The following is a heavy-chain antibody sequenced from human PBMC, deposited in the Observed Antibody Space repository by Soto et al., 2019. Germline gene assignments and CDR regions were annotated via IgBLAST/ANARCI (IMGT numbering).Heavy chain of an antibody. J-gene: IGHJ4*02. V-gene: IGHV4-30-4*01. Sequence: SETLSLTCTVSGGSISSGDYYWSWIRQPPGKGLEWIGYIYYSGSTYYNPSLKSRVTISVDTSKNQFSLKLSSVTAADTAVYYCARAFYGGNSVPIDYWGQGTLVTVSS. CDR2: IYYSGST. CDR1: GGSISSGDYY. D-gene: IGHD4-17*01. CDR3: ARAFYGGNSVPIDY.